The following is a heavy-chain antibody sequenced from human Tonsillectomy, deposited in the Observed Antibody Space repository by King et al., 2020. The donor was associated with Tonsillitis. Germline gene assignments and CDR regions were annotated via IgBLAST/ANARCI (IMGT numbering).Heavy chain of an antibody. D-gene: IGHD1-26*01. J-gene: IGHJ4*02. CDR2: INPSGGST. CDR1: GYTFTNYY. V-gene: IGHV1-46*01. Sequence: VQLVESGAEVKNPGASVKVSCKASGYTFTNYYMHWVRQAPGQGLEWVGVINPSGGSTSYAQKFQGRVTMTRDTSTSTVYMELSSLRSEDTTVYYCARGGVGTTFYSFDYWGQGTLVTVSS. CDR3: ARGGVGTTFYSFDY.